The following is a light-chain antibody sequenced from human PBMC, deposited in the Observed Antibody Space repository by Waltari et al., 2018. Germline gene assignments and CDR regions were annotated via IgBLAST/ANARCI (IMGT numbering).Light chain of an antibody. J-gene: IGLJ2*01. CDR3: SSYTSSTTLPLI. CDR1: SSDVGGYNY. Sequence: QSALTQPASVSGSPGQSITISCTGTSSDVGGYNYVSWYQKHPGKAPNLLIYDVSNRPSGVSNRVSASKSGNTASLIISGLQAEDEADYYCSSYTSSTTLPLIFGGGTKLTVL. CDR2: DVS. V-gene: IGLV2-14*03.